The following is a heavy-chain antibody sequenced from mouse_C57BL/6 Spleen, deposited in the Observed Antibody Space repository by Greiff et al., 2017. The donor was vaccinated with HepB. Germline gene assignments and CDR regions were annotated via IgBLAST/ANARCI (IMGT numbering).Heavy chain of an antibody. CDR1: GYTFTDYY. D-gene: IGHD1-1*01. CDR2: IYPGSGNT. CDR3: ARSPITTVELYWYFDV. V-gene: IGHV1-84*01. Sequence: LMESGPELVKPGASVKISCKASGYTFTDYYINWVKQRPGQGLEWIGWIYPGSGNTKYNEKFKGKATLTVDTSSSTAYMQLSSLTSEDSAVYFCARSPITTVELYWYFDVWGTGTTVTVSS. J-gene: IGHJ1*03.